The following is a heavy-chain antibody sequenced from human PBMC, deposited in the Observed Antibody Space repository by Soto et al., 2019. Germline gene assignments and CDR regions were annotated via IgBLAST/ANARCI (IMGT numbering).Heavy chain of an antibody. Sequence: GGCLRLSCAASGFTFSSYAMNWDGQAPGKVLECVPVTSYDGRNKYCAYTGQGRFTISTDNCKNTLYLHMNSLRAEDTAVYYCARDPSIAADYYYDYCGQGTLVTVCS. V-gene: IGHV3-30*04. J-gene: IGHJ4*02. CDR2: TSYDGRNK. D-gene: IGHD6-25*01. CDR1: GFTFSSYA. CDR3: ARDPSIAADYYYDY.